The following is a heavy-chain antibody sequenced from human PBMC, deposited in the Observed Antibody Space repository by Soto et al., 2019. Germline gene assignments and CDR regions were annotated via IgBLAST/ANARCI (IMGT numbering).Heavy chain of an antibody. CDR1: GGTFSSYA. D-gene: IGHD2-2*01. Sequence: ASVKVSCKASGGTFSSYAISWVRQAPGQGLEWMGGIIPIFATANYAQKFQGRVMITVDESTTTAYMDLSSLRSEDTAVYYCARSVSFRYQLLKRGMDVWGQGTTVTVSS. CDR3: ARSVSFRYQLLKRGMDV. J-gene: IGHJ6*02. V-gene: IGHV1-69*13. CDR2: IIPIFATA.